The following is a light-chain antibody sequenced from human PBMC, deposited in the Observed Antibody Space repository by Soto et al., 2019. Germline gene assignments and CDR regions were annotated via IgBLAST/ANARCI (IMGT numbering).Light chain of an antibody. Sequence: EIVLTQSPATLSVSPGEGATLSCRASQSVSSSLAWYQQKPGQAPRLLISDASTRATGVPARFSGSGSGTEFTLTISSLHSEDFAVYYCLQYNNWPPIAFGGGTKVEIK. CDR1: QSVSSS. J-gene: IGKJ4*01. CDR3: LQYNNWPPIA. CDR2: DAS. V-gene: IGKV3-15*01.